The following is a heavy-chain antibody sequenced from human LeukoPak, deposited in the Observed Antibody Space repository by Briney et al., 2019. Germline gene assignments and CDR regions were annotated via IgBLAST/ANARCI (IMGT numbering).Heavy chain of an antibody. V-gene: IGHV3-48*03. CDR3: ARDRSQGDYYYYGMDV. Sequence: PGGSLRLSCAASGFTFSSYEMNWVRQAPGKGLEWVSYSSSSGSTIYYADSVKGRFTISRDNAKNSLYLQMNSLRAEDTAVYYCARDRSQGDYYYYGMDVWGKGTTVTVSS. J-gene: IGHJ6*04. CDR2: SSSSGSTI. CDR1: GFTFSSYE.